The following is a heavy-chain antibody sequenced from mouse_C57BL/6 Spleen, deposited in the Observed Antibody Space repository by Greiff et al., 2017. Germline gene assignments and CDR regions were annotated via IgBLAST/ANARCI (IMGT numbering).Heavy chain of an antibody. Sequence: QVQLQQSGAELMKPGASVKLSCKATGYTFTDYSIQWVKQRPGHGLEWIGEILPGSGSTNYNEKFKGKATFTADTSSNTAYMQLSSLTTEDSAIYDCARSTVVHLYLDDWGTGTTVTVSS. J-gene: IGHJ1*03. CDR1: GYTFTDYS. CDR3: ARSTVVHLYLDD. V-gene: IGHV1-9*01. D-gene: IGHD1-1*01. CDR2: ILPGSGST.